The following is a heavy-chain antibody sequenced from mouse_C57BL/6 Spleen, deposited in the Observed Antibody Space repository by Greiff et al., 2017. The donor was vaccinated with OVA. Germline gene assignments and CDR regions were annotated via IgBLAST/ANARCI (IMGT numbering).Heavy chain of an antibody. Sequence: EVQLQQSGPELVKPGASVKISCKASGYTFTDYYMNWVKQSHGKSLEWIGDINPNNGGTSYNQKFKGKATLTVDKSSSTAYMELRSLTSEDSAVYYCARVYYGNYVGYWGQGTTLTVSS. CDR2: INPNNGGT. J-gene: IGHJ2*01. CDR1: GYTFTDYY. CDR3: ARVYYGNYVGY. V-gene: IGHV1-26*01. D-gene: IGHD2-1*01.